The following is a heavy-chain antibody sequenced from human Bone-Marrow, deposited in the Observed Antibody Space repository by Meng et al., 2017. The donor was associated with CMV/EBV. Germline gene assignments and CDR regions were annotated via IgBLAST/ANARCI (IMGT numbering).Heavy chain of an antibody. J-gene: IGHJ6*02. Sequence: GALRLSCAASGFTVSSNYMSWVRQAPGKGLEWVSVIYSGGSTYYADSVKGRFTISRDNSKNTLYLQMNSLRAEDTAVYYCARDATEYGMDVWGQGTTVTVSS. CDR1: GFTVSSNY. D-gene: IGHD1-14*01. CDR2: IYSGGST. V-gene: IGHV3-53*01. CDR3: ARDATEYGMDV.